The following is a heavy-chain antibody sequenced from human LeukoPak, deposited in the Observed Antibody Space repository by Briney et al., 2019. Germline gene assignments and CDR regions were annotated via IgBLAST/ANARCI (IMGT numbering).Heavy chain of an antibody. V-gene: IGHV3-30*18. D-gene: IGHD3-9*01. CDR1: GFTFSRFA. CDR2: ISSDATNK. J-gene: IGHJ5*01. CDR3: AKLGQIRHFDFVNWFDS. Sequence: GGSLRLSCVASGFTFSRFAMHWVRRAPGKGPEWVSLISSDATNKYYADSVKGRFTISRDNSRNTLYLQMNSLRAEDTAVYYCAKLGQIRHFDFVNWFDSWGQGTLVIVSS.